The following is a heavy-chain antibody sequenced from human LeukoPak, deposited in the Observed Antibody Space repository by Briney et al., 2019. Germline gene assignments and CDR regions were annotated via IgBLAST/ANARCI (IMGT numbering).Heavy chain of an antibody. CDR1: GGSFSGYY. V-gene: IGHV4-34*01. CDR3: AQSGDFWSGYRSFDY. CDR2: INHSGST. J-gene: IGHJ4*02. D-gene: IGHD3-3*01. Sequence: SETLSLTCAVYGGSFSGYYWSWIRQPPGKGLEWIGEINHSGSTNYNPSLKSRVTISVDTSKNQFSLKLSSVTAADTAVYYCAQSGDFWSGYRSFDYWGQGTLVTVSA.